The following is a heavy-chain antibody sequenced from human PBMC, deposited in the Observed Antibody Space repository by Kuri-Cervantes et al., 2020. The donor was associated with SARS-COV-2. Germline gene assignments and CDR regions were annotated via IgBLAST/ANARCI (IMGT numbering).Heavy chain of an antibody. D-gene: IGHD5-12*01. J-gene: IGHJ6*03. CDR3: ASSRGYSGYDLYYYYYMDV. CDR1: GGSFSGYY. Sequence: GGSLRLSCAVFGGSFSGYYWSWIRQSPGKGLEWVANIKQDGSEKYYVDSVKGRFTISRDNAKNSLYLQMNSLRAEDTAVYYCASSRGYSGYDLYYYYYMDVWGKGTTVTVSS. V-gene: IGHV3-7*01. CDR2: IKQDGSEK.